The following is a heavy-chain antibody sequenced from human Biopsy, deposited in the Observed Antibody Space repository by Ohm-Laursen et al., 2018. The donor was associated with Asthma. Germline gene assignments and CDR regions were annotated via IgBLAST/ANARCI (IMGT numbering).Heavy chain of an antibody. Sequence: SVKVSCKAPGGTFSNFAISWVRQAPGQGLEWLGGIMTVFGTTSYAQKFQGRVTITADESTSTAYMELSSLRSEDTAVYFCARDYDGDYVQRHLPLAYWGQGTLVTVSS. CDR2: IMTVFGTT. V-gene: IGHV1-69*13. D-gene: IGHD4-17*01. J-gene: IGHJ4*02. CDR1: GGTFSNFA. CDR3: ARDYDGDYVQRHLPLAY.